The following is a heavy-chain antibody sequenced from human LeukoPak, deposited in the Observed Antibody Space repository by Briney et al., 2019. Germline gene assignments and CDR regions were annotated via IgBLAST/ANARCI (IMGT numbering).Heavy chain of an antibody. CDR2: IKQDGSEK. Sequence: GGSLRLSCAASGFTFSSYWMNWVRQAPGKGLEWVANIKQDGSEKYYVDSVKGRFTISRDNAKNSLYLQVNSLRAEDTAVYYCAKDLLVATIGVDFDYWGQGTLVTVSS. CDR3: AKDLLVATIGVDFDY. J-gene: IGHJ4*02. CDR1: GFTFSSYW. V-gene: IGHV3-7*03. D-gene: IGHD5-12*01.